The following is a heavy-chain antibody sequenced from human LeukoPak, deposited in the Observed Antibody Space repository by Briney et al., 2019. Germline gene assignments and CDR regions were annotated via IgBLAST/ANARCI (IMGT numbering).Heavy chain of an antibody. CDR1: GASISSGSYY. V-gene: IGHV4-61*02. J-gene: IGHJ3*02. D-gene: IGHD1-1*01. CDR3: ARGLLVERLAFDI. Sequence: SQTLSLTCTVSGASISSGSYYWSWIRQPAGKGLEWIGRIYTTGSTSYNASLKSRVTVSIDTSKNQFSLELSSVTAADTAVYYCARGLLVERLAFDIWGQGTMVIVSS. CDR2: IYTTGST.